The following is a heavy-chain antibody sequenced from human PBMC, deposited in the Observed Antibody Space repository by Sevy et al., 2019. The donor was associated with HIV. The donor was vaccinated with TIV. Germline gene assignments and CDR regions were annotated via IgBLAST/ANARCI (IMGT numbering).Heavy chain of an antibody. V-gene: IGHV3-15*01. CDR2: IQSKADGGTI. D-gene: IGHD2-8*02. CDR1: GFTFSYAW. J-gene: IGHJ6*02. CDR3: STDPIIVLLVTNGMDV. Sequence: GGSLRLSCAASGFTFSYAWMNWVRQAPGKGLEWVGRIQSKADGGTIDYAAPVKGRFTISRDDSQNTLYLQMNSLKTEDTAVYYCSTDPIIVLLVTNGMDVWVQGTTVTVSS.